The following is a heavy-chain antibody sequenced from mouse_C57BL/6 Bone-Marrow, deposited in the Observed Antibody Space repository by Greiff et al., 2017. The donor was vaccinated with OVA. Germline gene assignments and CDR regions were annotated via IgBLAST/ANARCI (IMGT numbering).Heavy chain of an antibody. V-gene: IGHV1-78*01. CDR3: ARTVVPTPYYCDY. J-gene: IGHJ2*01. CDR1: GYTFTDHT. Sequence: QVQLQQSDAELVKPGASVKISCKVSGYTFTDHTIHWMKQRPEQGLEWIGYIYPRDGSTKYNEQFKGKATLTADKSYSTAYMQLNSLTSEHSSVYFFARTVVPTPYYCDYWGQGTTLPVPS. D-gene: IGHD1-1*01. CDR2: IYPRDGST.